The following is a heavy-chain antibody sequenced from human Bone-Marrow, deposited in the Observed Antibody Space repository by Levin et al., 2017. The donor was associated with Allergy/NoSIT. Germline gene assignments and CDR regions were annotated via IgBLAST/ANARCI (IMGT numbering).Heavy chain of an antibody. V-gene: IGHV3-23*01. Sequence: PGGSLRLSCAASGFTFSSYAMSWVRQTPGKGLEWVSVISGSGDSTYYADSVKGRFTISRDNSKNTLFLQMNSLRAEDTAVYYCGKGGLAVPCTPAYWGQGTLVTVSS. CDR1: GFTFSSYA. CDR2: ISGSGDST. J-gene: IGHJ4*02. D-gene: IGHD2-15*01. CDR3: GKGGLAVPCTPAY.